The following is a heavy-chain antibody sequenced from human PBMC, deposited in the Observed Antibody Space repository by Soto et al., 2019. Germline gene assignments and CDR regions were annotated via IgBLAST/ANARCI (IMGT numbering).Heavy chain of an antibody. D-gene: IGHD3-22*01. CDR1: GFTFSNAW. V-gene: IGHV3-15*07. Sequence: GGSLRLSCAASGFTFSNAWMNWVRQAPGKGLEWVGRIKSKTDGGTTDYAAPVKGRFTISRDDSKNTLYLQMNSLKTEDTTVYYCTTDPVTMIVVVPSSGWGQGTLVTVSS. J-gene: IGHJ4*02. CDR2: IKSKTDGGTT. CDR3: TTDPVTMIVVVPSSG.